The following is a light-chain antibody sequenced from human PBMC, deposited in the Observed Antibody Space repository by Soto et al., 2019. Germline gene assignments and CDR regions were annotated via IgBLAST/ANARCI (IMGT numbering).Light chain of an antibody. CDR1: SSDVGGYNY. CDR2: DVS. J-gene: IGLJ1*01. Sequence: QSALTQPASVSGSPGQSITISCTGNSSDVGGYNYVSWYQQHPGKAPKLMIYDVSNRPSGVSNRFSGSKSGNTASLTISGLQAEDEADYYCSSYTSSSTLDVFGTGTKVTVL. V-gene: IGLV2-14*01. CDR3: SSYTSSSTLDV.